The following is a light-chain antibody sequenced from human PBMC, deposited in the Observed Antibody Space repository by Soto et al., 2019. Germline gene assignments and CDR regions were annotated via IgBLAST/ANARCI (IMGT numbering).Light chain of an antibody. CDR1: QSVATY. Sequence: EIVLTQSPATLSLSPGERATLSCRASQSVATYLAWYQQKPGQAPRLLMYDASNRATGIPARFSGSGSGTDFTLTISSLETEDLAVYYCQHRRDAVGQGTKLEIK. CDR2: DAS. CDR3: QHRRDA. J-gene: IGKJ2*01. V-gene: IGKV3-11*01.